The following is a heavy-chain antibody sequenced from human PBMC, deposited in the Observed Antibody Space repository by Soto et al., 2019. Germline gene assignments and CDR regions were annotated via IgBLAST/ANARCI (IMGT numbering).Heavy chain of an antibody. CDR1: GFTFRNYA. Sequence: QVSLVESGGGVVQPGRSLRLSCAASGFTFRNYAMHWVRQAPGKGLEWVAVISYEGSSKYYVDSVKGRFTISRDNSKNTLYLQMNSLRAEDTAVYYCMRDPNGDYIGAFDSWGQGTLVSVSS. D-gene: IGHD4-17*01. V-gene: IGHV3-30*03. CDR3: MRDPNGDYIGAFDS. CDR2: ISYEGSSK. J-gene: IGHJ3*01.